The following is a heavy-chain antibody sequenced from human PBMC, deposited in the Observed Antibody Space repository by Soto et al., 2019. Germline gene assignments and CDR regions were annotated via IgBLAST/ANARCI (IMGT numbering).Heavy chain of an antibody. Sequence: SQTLSLTCVVSGDGVSSNSAAWNWIRQSPSRGLEWLGRTYYRSKWYNDYAVSVKSRITFNPDTSKNQFSLHLNSVTPEDTAVYFCARDSGSSGYYCHYMDVWGEGTTVTVSS. CDR1: GDGVSSNSAA. CDR3: ARDSGSSGYYCHYMDV. D-gene: IGHD3-10*01. CDR2: TYYRSKWYN. V-gene: IGHV6-1*01. J-gene: IGHJ6*03.